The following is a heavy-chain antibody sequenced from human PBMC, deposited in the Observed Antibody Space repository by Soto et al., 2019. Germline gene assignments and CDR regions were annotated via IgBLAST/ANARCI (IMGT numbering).Heavy chain of an antibody. J-gene: IGHJ4*01. CDR1: GFTFSSYA. CDR3: AKDITGAVAGPLDF. D-gene: IGHD6-13*01. V-gene: IGHV3-23*01. CDR2: ISGSGGST. Sequence: GGSLRLSCAASGFTFSSYAMSWVRQAPGKGLEWVSAISGSGGSTYYADSVKGRFTFSRDNFRNTLYLQMNSLRVEDTAIYYCAKDITGAVAGPLDFWGHGTLVTVSS.